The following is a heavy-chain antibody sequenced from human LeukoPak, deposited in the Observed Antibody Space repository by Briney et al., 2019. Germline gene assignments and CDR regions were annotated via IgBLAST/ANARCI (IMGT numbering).Heavy chain of an antibody. J-gene: IGHJ4*02. D-gene: IGHD3/OR15-3a*01. Sequence: PSETLSLTCAVYGGSFSGYYWSWIRQPPGKGLEWIGEINHSGSTNYNPSLKSRVTISVDTSKNQFSLKLSPVTAADTAVYYCARGNNGTGNFDYWGQGTLVTVSS. CDR1: GGSFSGYY. CDR3: ARGNNGTGNFDY. CDR2: INHSGST. V-gene: IGHV4-34*01.